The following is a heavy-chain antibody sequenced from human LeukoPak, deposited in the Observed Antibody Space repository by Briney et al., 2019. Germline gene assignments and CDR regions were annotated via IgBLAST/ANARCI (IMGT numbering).Heavy chain of an antibody. J-gene: IGHJ5*02. CDR3: ARHSADYGDFSNWFDP. D-gene: IGHD4-17*01. Sequence: SETLSLTCTVSGGSLTTNNYYWGWIRQPPGKGLEWIGSIYYSGSTYYNPSLKSRVTISVDTSKNQFSLKLSSVTAADTAVYYCARHSADYGDFSNWFDPWGQGTLVTVSS. V-gene: IGHV4-39*01. CDR1: GGSLTTNNYY. CDR2: IYYSGST.